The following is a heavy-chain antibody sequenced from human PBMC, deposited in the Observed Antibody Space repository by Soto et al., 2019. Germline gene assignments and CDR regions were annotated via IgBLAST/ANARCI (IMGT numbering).Heavy chain of an antibody. Sequence: EVQLVESGGGLVQPGRSLRLSCAASGFTFDDYAMHWVRQAPGKGLEWVSGISWNSGSIGYADSVKGRFTISRDNAKNSLYLQMNSLRAEDTAVYYCAKALNYYYYGMDVWGQGTTVTVSS. CDR3: AKALNYYYYGMDV. J-gene: IGHJ6*02. V-gene: IGHV3-9*01. CDR2: ISWNSGSI. CDR1: GFTFDDYA.